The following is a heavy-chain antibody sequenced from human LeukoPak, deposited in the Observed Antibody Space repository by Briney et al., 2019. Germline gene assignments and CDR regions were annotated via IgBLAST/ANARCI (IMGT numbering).Heavy chain of an antibody. CDR3: ARIHYDFWSGNNWFDP. V-gene: IGHV3-21*01. Sequence: GGSLRLSCAASGFTFSSYSMNWVRQAPGKGLEWVSSISSSSSYIYYADSVKGRSTISRDNAKNSLYLQMNSLRAEDTAVYYCARIHYDFWSGNNWFDPWGQGTLVTVSS. J-gene: IGHJ5*02. CDR2: ISSSSSYI. CDR1: GFTFSSYS. D-gene: IGHD3-3*01.